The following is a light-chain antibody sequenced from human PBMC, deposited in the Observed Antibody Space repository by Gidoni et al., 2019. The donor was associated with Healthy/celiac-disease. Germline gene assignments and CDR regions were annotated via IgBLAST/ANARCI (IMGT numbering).Light chain of an antibody. V-gene: IGKV3-15*01. Sequence: IVMTQSPATLSVSPGERATLSCRASQSVSSNLAWYQQKPGQAHRILIYGASTRATGIPARFSGSGSGTEFTLTISSLQSEDFAVYYCQQYNNWPQTFGQGTKVEIK. CDR3: QQYNNWPQT. J-gene: IGKJ1*01. CDR1: QSVSSN. CDR2: GAS.